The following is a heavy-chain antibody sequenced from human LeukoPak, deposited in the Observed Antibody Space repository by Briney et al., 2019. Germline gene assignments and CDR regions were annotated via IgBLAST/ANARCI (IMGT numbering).Heavy chain of an antibody. V-gene: IGHV3-49*05. Sequence: KPGGSLRLSCTASGFTFGDYAMSWFHQAPGKGLEWVGFIRSKAYGGTTEYAASVKGRFTISRDDSKSIAYLQMNSLKTEDTAVYYCTRVDSGYDSRPFDYWGQGTLVTVSS. CDR1: GFTFGDYA. J-gene: IGHJ4*02. D-gene: IGHD5-12*01. CDR2: IRSKAYGGTT. CDR3: TRVDSGYDSRPFDY.